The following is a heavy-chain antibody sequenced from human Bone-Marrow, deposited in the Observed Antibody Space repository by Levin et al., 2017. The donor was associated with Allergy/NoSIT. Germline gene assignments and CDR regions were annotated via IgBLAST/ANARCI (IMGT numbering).Heavy chain of an antibody. V-gene: IGHV3-7*01. CDR2: IKGDGSSK. CDR1: GFTFSSYW. D-gene: IGHD6-6*01. CDR3: ARWDLYSSTWYYLDS. Sequence: GGSLRLSCAASGFTFSSYWMTWVRQAPGKGLEWVANIKGDGSSKYYVDSVKGRFIISRDNAKTSLYLQMNTLRVDDTAVYYCARWDLYSSTWYYLDSWGQGTLVAVAS. J-gene: IGHJ4*02.